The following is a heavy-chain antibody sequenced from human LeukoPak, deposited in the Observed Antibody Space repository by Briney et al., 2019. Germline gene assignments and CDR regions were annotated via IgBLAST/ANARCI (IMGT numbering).Heavy chain of an antibody. J-gene: IGHJ6*02. CDR1: GYTFTSYG. CDR2: MNPNSGNT. D-gene: IGHD3-16*02. CDR3: ARGGPLRLGELSLRSYYYYYYGMDV. Sequence: GASVKVSCKASGYTFTSYGISWVRQAPGQGLEWMGWMNPNSGNTGYAQKFQGRVTMTRNTSISTAYMELSSLRSEDTAVYYCARGGPLRLGELSLRSYYYYYYGMDVWGQGTTVTVSS. V-gene: IGHV1-8*02.